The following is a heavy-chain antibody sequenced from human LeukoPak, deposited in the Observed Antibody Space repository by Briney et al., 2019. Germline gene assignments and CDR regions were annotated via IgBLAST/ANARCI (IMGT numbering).Heavy chain of an antibody. D-gene: IGHD6-13*01. CDR2: ISGSGGST. V-gene: IGHV3-23*01. CDR1: GFTFSSYA. Sequence: GGSLRLSCAASGFTFSSYAMSWVRQAPGKGLEWVSAISGSGGSTYYADSVKGRFTISRDNSKNTLYLQMNSLRAEDTAVYYCARDGYSSSWYYFDYWGQGTLVTVSS. J-gene: IGHJ4*02. CDR3: ARDGYSSSWYYFDY.